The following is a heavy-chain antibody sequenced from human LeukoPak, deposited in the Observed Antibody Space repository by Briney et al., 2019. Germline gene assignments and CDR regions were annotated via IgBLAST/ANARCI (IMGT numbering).Heavy chain of an antibody. CDR2: IRDSGDRI. D-gene: IGHD3/OR15-3a*01. J-gene: IGHJ4*02. V-gene: IGHV3-23*01. CDR3: AKRAIVIRVVLVGFHKEAYYFES. CDR1: GIPFSKYG. Sequence: PGGSLRLSCAVSGIPFSKYGMGWEREPPGRGKEWSKGIRDSGDRIKYAGSVKGRFTISRDNPKNTLFLQMNSLRAEDTAVYFCAKRAIVIRVVLVGFHKEAYYFESWGQGALVTVSS.